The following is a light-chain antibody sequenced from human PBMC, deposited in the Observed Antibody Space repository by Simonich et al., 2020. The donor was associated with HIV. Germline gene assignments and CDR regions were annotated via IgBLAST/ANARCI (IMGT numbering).Light chain of an antibody. CDR1: QSVNKW. CDR3: QQYNGYSPMYT. J-gene: IGKJ2*01. V-gene: IGKV1-5*03. CDR2: KTS. Sequence: QMTQSPSTLSASVGDRVTITCRASQSVNKWLAWYQQKPGKAPKLLIYKTSTLESGVPSRFSGSGSGTEFTRTINSLQPDDFATYFCQQYNGYSPMYTFGQGTKLEIK.